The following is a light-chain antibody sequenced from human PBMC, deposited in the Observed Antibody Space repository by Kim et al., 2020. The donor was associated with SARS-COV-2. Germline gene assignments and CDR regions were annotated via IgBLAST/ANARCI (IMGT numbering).Light chain of an antibody. CDR3: QQYNIYPYT. J-gene: IGKJ2*01. V-gene: IGKV1-16*02. CDR1: QCISNA. Sequence: SESVGDRVTIACRACQCISNALAWFQQKPGKAPKSLIYGASTLQSGAPSKFTGSGSGTDFTLTISSLQPEDFATYFCQQYNIYPYTFGQGTKLEI. CDR2: GAS.